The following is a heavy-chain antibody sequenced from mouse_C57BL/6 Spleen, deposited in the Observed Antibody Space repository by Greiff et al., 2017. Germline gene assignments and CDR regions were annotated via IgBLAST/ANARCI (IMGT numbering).Heavy chain of an antibody. CDR2: IDPETGGT. J-gene: IGHJ4*01. V-gene: IGHV1-15*01. D-gene: IGHD4-1*01. CDR1: GYTFTDYE. Sequence: QVQLQQSGAELVRPGASVTLSCKASGYTFTDYEMHWVKQTPVHGLEWIGAIDPETGGTAYNQKFKGKAIRTADKSSSTAYMELRILTSEDSAVYYCTRRQLTGTRYAMDYWGQGTSVTVSS. CDR3: TRRQLTGTRYAMDY.